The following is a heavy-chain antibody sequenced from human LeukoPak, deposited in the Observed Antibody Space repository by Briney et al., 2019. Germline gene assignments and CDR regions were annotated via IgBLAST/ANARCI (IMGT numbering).Heavy chain of an antibody. J-gene: IGHJ5*02. D-gene: IGHD4-17*01. Sequence: SETLSLACAVSGGSFSGYYWSWIRQPPGKGLEWIGEISHSGTTKYNPSLKSRVTISLDTSKNRFSLMLSSVTAADTAVYYCVRAGDYAWFDPWGQGTLVTVSS. CDR2: ISHSGTT. CDR1: GGSFSGYY. CDR3: VRAGDYAWFDP. V-gene: IGHV4-34*01.